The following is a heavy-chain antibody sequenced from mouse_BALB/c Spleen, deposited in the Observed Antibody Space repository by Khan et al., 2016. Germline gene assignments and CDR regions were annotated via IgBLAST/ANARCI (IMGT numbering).Heavy chain of an antibody. D-gene: IGHD2-14*01. Sequence: QVQLKEPGPGLVAPSQSLSITCTVSGLSLTSYGAHWIRQPPGKGLEWLGVIWAGGSTNYNSALTSRLSITKDNSKSQVFLKMNSLQTDDTAMYYCARDPNAIGAVDYFGVWCAGTTVTGSS. V-gene: IGHV2-9*02. J-gene: IGHJ1*01. CDR3: ARDPNAIGAVDYFGV. CDR1: GLSLTSYG. CDR2: IWAGGST.